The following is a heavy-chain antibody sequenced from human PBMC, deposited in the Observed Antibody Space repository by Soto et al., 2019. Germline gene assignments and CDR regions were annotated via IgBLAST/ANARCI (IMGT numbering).Heavy chain of an antibody. Sequence: ASVKVSCKVSGYTLTELSMHWVRQAPGKGLEWMGGFDPEDGETIYAQKFQGRVTMTEDTSTDTAYMELSSLRSEDTAVYYCATGAPITMIVVAKYYFDYWGQGTLVTVSS. V-gene: IGHV1-24*01. CDR2: FDPEDGET. J-gene: IGHJ4*02. CDR3: ATGAPITMIVVAKYYFDY. CDR1: GYTLTELS. D-gene: IGHD3-22*01.